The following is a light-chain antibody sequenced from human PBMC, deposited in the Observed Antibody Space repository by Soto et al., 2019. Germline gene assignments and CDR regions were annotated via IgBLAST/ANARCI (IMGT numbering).Light chain of an antibody. J-gene: IGKJ3*01. CDR2: DAS. CDR3: QQRSNMPRT. V-gene: IGKV3-11*01. Sequence: EIVLTQSPATLSLSPGERATISCRASQSVSSYLAWYQQKPGQAPRLLIYDASNRDTAIPARFSGSGSGTDFTLTISSLEPEDFAVYYCQQRSNMPRTFGPGTKLEIK. CDR1: QSVSSY.